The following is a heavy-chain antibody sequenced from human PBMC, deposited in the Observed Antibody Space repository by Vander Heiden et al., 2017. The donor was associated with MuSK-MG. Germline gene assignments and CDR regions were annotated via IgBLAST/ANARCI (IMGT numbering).Heavy chain of an antibody. D-gene: IGHD2-2*01. Sequence: HVLLQESGPGLVEPSETLSLTCTVSGGSISSYYWSWIRQPPGKGLEWIGYIYYSGSTNYNPSLESRLTLSVDTSQNQFSLKLSSVTAADTAVYYCARRGYSTSFGMDVWGQGTTVIVSS. CDR3: ARRGYSTSFGMDV. CDR2: IYYSGST. V-gene: IGHV4-59*08. J-gene: IGHJ6*02. CDR1: GGSISSYY.